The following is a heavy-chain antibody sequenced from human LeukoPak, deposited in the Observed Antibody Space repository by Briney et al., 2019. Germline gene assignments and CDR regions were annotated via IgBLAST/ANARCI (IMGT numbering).Heavy chain of an antibody. Sequence: SETLSLTCAVYGGSFSGYYWSWIRQPPGKGLEWIGEINHSGSTNYNPSLKSRVTISVDTSKNQFSLKLSSVTAADTAVYYCARGSYDFWSGYYLNYGMDVWGQGTTVTVSS. V-gene: IGHV4-34*01. D-gene: IGHD3-3*01. CDR3: ARGSYDFWSGYYLNYGMDV. J-gene: IGHJ6*02. CDR2: INHSGST. CDR1: GGSFSGYY.